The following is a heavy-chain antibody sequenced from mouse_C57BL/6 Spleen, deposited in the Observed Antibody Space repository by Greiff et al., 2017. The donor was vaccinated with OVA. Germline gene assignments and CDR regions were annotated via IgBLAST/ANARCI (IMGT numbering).Heavy chain of an antibody. CDR1: GYTFTSYW. V-gene: IGHV1-7*01. CDR2: INPSSGYT. CDR3: ARVYYDYDEAWFAY. D-gene: IGHD2-4*01. J-gene: IGHJ3*01. Sequence: VKLSCKASGYTFTSYWMHWVKQRPGQGLEWIGYINPSSGYTKYNQKFKDKATLTADKSSSTAYMQLSSLTYEDSAVYYCARVYYDYDEAWFAYWGQGTLVTVSA.